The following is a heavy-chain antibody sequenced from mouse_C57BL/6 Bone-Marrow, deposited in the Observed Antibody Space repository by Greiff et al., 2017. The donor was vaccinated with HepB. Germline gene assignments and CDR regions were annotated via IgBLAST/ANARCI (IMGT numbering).Heavy chain of an antibody. V-gene: IGHV1-81*01. CDR2: IYPRSGNT. J-gene: IGHJ2*01. CDR3: ARWGYYGSSKDY. Sequence: VQLQESGAELARPGASVKLSCKASGYTFTSYGISWVKQRTGQGLEWIGEIYPRSGNTYYNEKFKGKATLTADKSSSTAYMELRSLTSEDSAVYFCARWGYYGSSKDYWGQGTTLTVSS. CDR1: GYTFTSYG. D-gene: IGHD1-1*01.